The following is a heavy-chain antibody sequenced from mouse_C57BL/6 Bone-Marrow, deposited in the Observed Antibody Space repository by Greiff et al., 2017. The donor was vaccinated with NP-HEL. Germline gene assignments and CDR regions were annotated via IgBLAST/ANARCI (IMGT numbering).Heavy chain of an antibody. CDR2: INPNNGGT. D-gene: IGHD2-3*01. V-gene: IGHV1-26*01. Sequence: EVQLQQSGPELVKPGASVKISCKASGYTFTDYYMNWVKQSHGKSLEWIGDINPNNGGTSYNQKFKGKATLTVDKSSSTAYMELRSLTSEDSAVYYCAREGDGYYCYYAMDYWGQGTSVTVSS. CDR1: GYTFTDYY. CDR3: AREGDGYYCYYAMDY. J-gene: IGHJ4*01.